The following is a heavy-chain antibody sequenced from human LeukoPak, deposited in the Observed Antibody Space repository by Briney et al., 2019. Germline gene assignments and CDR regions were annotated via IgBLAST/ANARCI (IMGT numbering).Heavy chain of an antibody. D-gene: IGHD2-21*02. Sequence: GGTLRLSCAASGFTFSSYGMSWVRQAPGKGLEWVSAISGSGGSTYYADSVKGRFTISRDNSKNTLYLQMNSLRAEDTAVYYCAKRCGGDCRVFDYWGQGTLVTVSS. CDR1: GFTFSSYG. CDR3: AKRCGGDCRVFDY. CDR2: ISGSGGST. V-gene: IGHV3-23*01. J-gene: IGHJ4*02.